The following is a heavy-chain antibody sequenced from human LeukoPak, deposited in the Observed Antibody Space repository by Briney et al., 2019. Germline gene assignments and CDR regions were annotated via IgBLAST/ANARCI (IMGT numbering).Heavy chain of an antibody. V-gene: IGHV4-39*07. CDR3: ARVTASYGYGYWYFDL. J-gene: IGHJ2*01. Sequence: SETLSLTCTVSGGSISSSSYYWGRIRQPPGKGLEWIGSIYYSGTTYYNPSLKSRVTISVDTSKNQFSLKLSSVTAADTAMYYCARVTASYGYGYWYFDLWGRGALVTVSS. CDR2: IYYSGTT. D-gene: IGHD5-18*01. CDR1: GGSISSSSYY.